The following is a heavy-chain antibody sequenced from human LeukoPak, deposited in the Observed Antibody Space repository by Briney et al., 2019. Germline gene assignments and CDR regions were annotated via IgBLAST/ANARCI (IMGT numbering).Heavy chain of an antibody. D-gene: IGHD2-15*01. V-gene: IGHV1-18*01. J-gene: IGHJ5*02. CDR2: ISAYNGNT. CDR3: ARAGAVVDYWFDP. Sequence: ASVKVSCKASGYAFTSYGISWVRQAPGQGLEWMGWISAYNGNTNYAQKLQGRVTMTTDTSTTTAYMELRSLTSDDTAVYYCARAGAVVDYWFDPWGQGTLVTVSS. CDR1: GYAFTSYG.